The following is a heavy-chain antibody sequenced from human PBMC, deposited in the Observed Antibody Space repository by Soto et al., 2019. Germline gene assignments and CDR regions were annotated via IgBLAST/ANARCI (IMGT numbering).Heavy chain of an antibody. J-gene: IGHJ4*02. CDR3: ARRDSTIITFDY. D-gene: IGHD3-10*01. CDR2: IIPLFGTT. Sequence: QVQLVQSGAEVKKPGSSVKISCKTSGDSFKNYAIGWVRQVPGQGLEWTGSIIPLFGTTNYARIFEGRVTITADKSTTTVYMELGSLRSEDTAVYYCARRDSTIITFDYWGQGTLVTVSS. CDR1: GDSFKNYA. V-gene: IGHV1-69*06.